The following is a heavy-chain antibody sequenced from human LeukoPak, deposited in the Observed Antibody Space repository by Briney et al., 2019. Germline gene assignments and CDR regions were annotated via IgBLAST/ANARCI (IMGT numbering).Heavy chain of an antibody. CDR3: ARKAGYSSSHFDY. D-gene: IGHD6-13*01. J-gene: IGHJ4*02. CDR2: IIRIFSTT. Sequence: ASVKVSCKASGGTFSSYAIHWVRQAPGQGLEWMGGIIRIFSTTNYAQKFQGRVTISADESTSTAYMELSSLRSEDTAVYYCARKAGYSSSHFDYWGQGTLVTVSS. V-gene: IGHV1-69*13. CDR1: GGTFSSYA.